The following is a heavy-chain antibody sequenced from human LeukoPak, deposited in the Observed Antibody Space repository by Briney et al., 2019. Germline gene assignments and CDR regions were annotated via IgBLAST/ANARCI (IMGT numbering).Heavy chain of an antibody. J-gene: IGHJ6*03. CDR2: IIPIFGTV. Sequence: ASVKVSCKASGGTFSSYAISWVRQAPGQGPEWMGGIIPIFGTVNYAQKFQGGVTITADESTRTAYMELSNLRSEDTAVYYCARATTYSNYYYYYMDVWGKGTTVTVSS. V-gene: IGHV1-69*13. CDR3: ARATTYSNYYYYYMDV. CDR1: GGTFSSYA. D-gene: IGHD4-11*01.